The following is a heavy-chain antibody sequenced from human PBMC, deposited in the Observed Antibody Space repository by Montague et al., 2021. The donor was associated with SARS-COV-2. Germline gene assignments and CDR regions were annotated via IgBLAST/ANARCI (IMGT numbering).Heavy chain of an antibody. J-gene: IGHJ5*02. D-gene: IGHD3-10*01. CDR3: ARATSCRGSVSWFDP. Sequence: SETLSLICTVSGGSISSHFWSFIRQPPGKGLEWIGYINSNGGTNDNPSLRSRLTMSVDTSKNQFSLQLRSMTPADTAAYFCARATSCRGSVSWFDPWGQGILVTVSS. CDR2: INSNGGT. V-gene: IGHV4-59*11. CDR1: GGSISSHF.